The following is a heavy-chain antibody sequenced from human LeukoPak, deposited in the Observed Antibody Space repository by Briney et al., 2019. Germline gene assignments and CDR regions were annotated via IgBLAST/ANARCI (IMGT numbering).Heavy chain of an antibody. D-gene: IGHD5-18*01. CDR1: GFTFSSYA. V-gene: IGHV3-30-3*01. J-gene: IGHJ4*02. CDR3: ARDRRQLWFGYFDY. Sequence: GGSLRLSCAASGFTFSSYAMHWVRQAPGKGLEWVAVISYDGSNKYYADSVKGRFTISRDNSKNTLYLQMNSLRAEDTAVYYCARDRRQLWFGYFDYWGQGTLVTVSS. CDR2: ISYDGSNK.